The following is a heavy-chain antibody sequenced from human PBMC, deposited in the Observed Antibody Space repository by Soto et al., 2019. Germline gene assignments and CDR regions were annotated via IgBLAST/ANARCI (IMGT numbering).Heavy chain of an antibody. CDR2: INPSGGST. Sequence: GASVKVSYKASGYTFTSYYMHWVRQAPGQGLEWMGIINPSGGSTSYAQKIQGRVTMTRDTTTSTVYMELSSLRSEDSAVYYCARYRHRTYSSSLGYWGQGTLVTVSS. J-gene: IGHJ4*02. D-gene: IGHD6-6*01. CDR1: GYTFTSYY. CDR3: ARYRHRTYSSSLGY. V-gene: IGHV1-46*01.